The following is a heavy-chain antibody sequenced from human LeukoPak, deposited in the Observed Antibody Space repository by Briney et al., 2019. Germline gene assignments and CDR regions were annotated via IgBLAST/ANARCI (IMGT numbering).Heavy chain of an antibody. CDR2: ISSSGNTI. V-gene: IGHV3-48*03. J-gene: IGHJ4*02. CDR1: GFTFSNYE. Sequence: GGSLRLSCAASGFTFSNYEMNWVRQAPGKGLEWVSYISSSGNTIYYADSVKGRFTISRDNAKNSLYLQMNSLRAEDTAVYYCAREYDSGSYYNFGYWGQGTLVTVSS. D-gene: IGHD3-10*01. CDR3: AREYDSGSYYNFGY.